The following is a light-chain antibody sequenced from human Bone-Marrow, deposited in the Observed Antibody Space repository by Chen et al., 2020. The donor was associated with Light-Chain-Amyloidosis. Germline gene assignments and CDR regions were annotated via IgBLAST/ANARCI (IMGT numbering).Light chain of an antibody. Sequence: SYELTQPPSVPVSPGQTARTICSGDDLPTKYAYWYQQKPGQAPVLVIHRDTERPSGISERFSGSSSGTTATLTISGVQAEDEADYHCQSADSSGTYEVIFGGGTKLTVL. CDR1: DLPTKY. V-gene: IGLV3-25*03. CDR2: RDT. CDR3: QSADSSGTYEVI. J-gene: IGLJ2*01.